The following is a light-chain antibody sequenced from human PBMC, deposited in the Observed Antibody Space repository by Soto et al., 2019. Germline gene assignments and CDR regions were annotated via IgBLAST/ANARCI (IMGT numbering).Light chain of an antibody. J-gene: IGKJ5*01. CDR1: QSVSSN. Sequence: EIVMTQSPASLSESPGERATLSCRASQSVSSNLAWYQQKPGQAPRLLISGASTRATGIPARFSGSGSGTEFTLTISSLQSEDFAVYYCQQYDNWPPITFGQGTRLEIK. CDR2: GAS. CDR3: QQYDNWPPIT. V-gene: IGKV3-15*01.